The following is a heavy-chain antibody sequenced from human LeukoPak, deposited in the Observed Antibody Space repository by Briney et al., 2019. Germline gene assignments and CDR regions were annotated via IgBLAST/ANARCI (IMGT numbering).Heavy chain of an antibody. D-gene: IGHD6-6*01. V-gene: IGHV4-4*07. J-gene: IGHJ6*03. CDR2: IYTSGST. CDR3: ARERRRHSWIAARTYYYMDV. CDR1: GGSISSYY. Sequence: SETLSLTCTVSGGSISSYYWSWIRQPAGKGLEWIGRIYTSGSTNYNPSLKSRVTMSVDTSKNQFSLKLSSVTAADTAVYYCARERRRHSWIAARTYYYMDVWGKGTTVTVSS.